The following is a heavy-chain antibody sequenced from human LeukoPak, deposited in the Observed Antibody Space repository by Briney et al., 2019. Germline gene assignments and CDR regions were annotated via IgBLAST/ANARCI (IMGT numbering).Heavy chain of an antibody. J-gene: IGHJ4*02. CDR1: GYSFTNYW. V-gene: IGHV5-51*01. CDR3: ASQKDYGGNSGADY. D-gene: IGHD4-23*01. CDR2: IYPGDSDT. Sequence: PGESLKISCQGSGYSFTNYWIAWVRLMPGKGLEWMGIIYPGDSDTRYSPSFQGQVTISADKSISTAYLQWSSLKASDTAMYYCASQKDYGGNSGADYWGQGTLVTASS.